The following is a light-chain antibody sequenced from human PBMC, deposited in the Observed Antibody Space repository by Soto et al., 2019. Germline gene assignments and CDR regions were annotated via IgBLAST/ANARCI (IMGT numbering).Light chain of an antibody. Sequence: DIQMTQSPSTLSASEGDRVTITCRASQSISSWLAWYQQKPGKAPKLLIYKASSLESGVPSRFSNSGSGTEFTLTISSLQPDEFATYYCQQYNSYSYTFGQGTKLEIK. CDR1: QSISSW. V-gene: IGKV1-5*03. CDR2: KAS. J-gene: IGKJ2*01. CDR3: QQYNSYSYT.